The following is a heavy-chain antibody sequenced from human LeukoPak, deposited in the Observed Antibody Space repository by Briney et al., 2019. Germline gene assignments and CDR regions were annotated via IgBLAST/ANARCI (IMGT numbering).Heavy chain of an antibody. CDR3: AKDDGSGSL. J-gene: IGHJ4*02. CDR2: ISYDGSNK. D-gene: IGHD3-10*01. CDR1: GFTFSSYG. V-gene: IGHV3-30*18. Sequence: PGGSLRLSCAASGFTFSSYGMHWVRQAPGKGLEWVAVISYDGSNKYYADSVKGRFTISRDNSKNTLYLQMNSLRAEDTAVYYCAKDDGSGSLWGQGTLVTVSS.